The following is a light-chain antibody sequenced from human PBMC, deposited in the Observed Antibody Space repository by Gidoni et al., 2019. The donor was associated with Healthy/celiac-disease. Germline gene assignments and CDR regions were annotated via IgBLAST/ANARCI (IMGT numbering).Light chain of an antibody. CDR1: KLGDKY. Sequence: SYELTQPPSVSVSPGQTASITCSGDKLGDKYACWYQQKPGQSPVLVIYQDSKRPSGIPERFYGSNSGNTATLTISGTQAMDEADYYCQAWDSSTAGGVFGGGTKLTVL. V-gene: IGLV3-1*01. J-gene: IGLJ2*01. CDR3: QAWDSSTAGGV. CDR2: QDS.